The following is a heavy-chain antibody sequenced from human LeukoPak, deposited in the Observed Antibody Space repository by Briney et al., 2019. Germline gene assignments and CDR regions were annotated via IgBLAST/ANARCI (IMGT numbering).Heavy chain of an antibody. J-gene: IGHJ2*01. CDR2: ISGSGGST. CDR3: AKNPFGGLRYWNFDL. Sequence: GGSLRLSCAASGFTFGSYAMSWVRQAPGKGLEWVSTISGSGGSTYYADSVKGRFTISRDNSLQMNSLRAEDTAVYYCAKNPFGGLRYWNFDLWGRGTLVTVSS. V-gene: IGHV3-23*01. D-gene: IGHD3-10*01. CDR1: GFTFGSYA.